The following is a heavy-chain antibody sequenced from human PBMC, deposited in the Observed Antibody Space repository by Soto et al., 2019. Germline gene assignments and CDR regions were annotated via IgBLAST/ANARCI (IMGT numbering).Heavy chain of an antibody. CDR2: ISSSSSYI. J-gene: IGHJ6*02. V-gene: IGHV3-21*01. Sequence: EVQLVESGGGLVQPGGSLRLSCAASGFTFSSYSMNWVRQAPGKGLEWVSSISSSSSYIYYADSVKGRFTISRDNAKNSLYLQMNSLRAEDTAVYYCAREMRRDCSSTSCYGDYYYYYGMDVWGQGTTVTVSS. D-gene: IGHD2-2*01. CDR3: AREMRRDCSSTSCYGDYYYYYGMDV. CDR1: GFTFSSYS.